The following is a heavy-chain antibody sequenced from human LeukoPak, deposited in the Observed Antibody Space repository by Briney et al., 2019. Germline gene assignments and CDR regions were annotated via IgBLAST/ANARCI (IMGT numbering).Heavy chain of an antibody. CDR1: GFTFSSYG. D-gene: IGHD3-9*01. V-gene: IGHV3-30*18. Sequence: GGSLRLSCEASGFTFSSYGMHWVRQAPGKGLEWVAVISYDGSNKYHVDSVKGRFTISRDNSKNTLYLLMNSLRAEDTAVYYCAKFYDILTGYIDYWGQGTLVTVSS. CDR2: ISYDGSNK. J-gene: IGHJ4*02. CDR3: AKFYDILTGYIDY.